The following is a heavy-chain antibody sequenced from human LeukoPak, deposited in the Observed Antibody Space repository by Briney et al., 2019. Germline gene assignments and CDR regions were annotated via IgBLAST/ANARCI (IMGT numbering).Heavy chain of an antibody. J-gene: IGHJ5*02. V-gene: IGHV1-8*01. Sequence: ASVKVSCKASGYTFTSYDMNWVRQATGQGLEWMGYMSPSNGYAEFGQRFQGRVTMTRNTSTSTAYMELSSLRSEDTAVYYCARVTSGARYNWFDAWGPGTLVTVAS. D-gene: IGHD1-26*01. CDR1: GYTFTSYD. CDR3: ARVTSGARYNWFDA. CDR2: MSPSNGYA.